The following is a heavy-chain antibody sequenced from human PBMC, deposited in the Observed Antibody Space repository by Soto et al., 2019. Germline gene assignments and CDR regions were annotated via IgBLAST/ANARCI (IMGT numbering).Heavy chain of an antibody. CDR3: ARTQTYYYDSSGYPHDAFDI. D-gene: IGHD3-22*01. V-gene: IGHV2-70*01. Sequence: SGPTLVNPTQTLTLTCTFSGFSLSTSGMCVSWIRQPPGKALEWLALIDWDDDKYYSTSLKTRLTISKDTSKNQVVLTMTNMDPVDTATYYCARTQTYYYDSSGYPHDAFDIWGQRTMVTVSS. CDR1: GFSLSTSGMC. J-gene: IGHJ3*02. CDR2: IDWDDDK.